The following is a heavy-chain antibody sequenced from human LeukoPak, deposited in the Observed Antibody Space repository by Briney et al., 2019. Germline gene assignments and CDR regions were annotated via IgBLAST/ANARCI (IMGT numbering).Heavy chain of an antibody. Sequence: ASVKVSCKASGYTFTSYGISWVRQAPGQGLEWTGWISAYNGNTNYAQKLQGRVTMTTDTSTSTAYMELRSLRSDDTAVYYCARDLADYGGNSFDYWGQGTLVTVSS. J-gene: IGHJ4*02. D-gene: IGHD4-23*01. CDR1: GYTFTSYG. CDR2: ISAYNGNT. V-gene: IGHV1-18*01. CDR3: ARDLADYGGNSFDY.